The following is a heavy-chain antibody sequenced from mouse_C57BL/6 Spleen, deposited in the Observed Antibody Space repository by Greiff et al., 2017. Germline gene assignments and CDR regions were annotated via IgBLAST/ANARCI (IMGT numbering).Heavy chain of an antibody. V-gene: IGHV1-64*01. CDR2: IHPNSGST. CDR3: ASQLGSYFDY. J-gene: IGHJ2*01. D-gene: IGHD4-1*02. CDR1: GYTFTSYW. Sequence: QVQLQQSGAELVKPGASVKLSCKASGYTFTSYWMHWVKQRPGQGLEWIGMIHPNSGSTNYNEKFKSKATLTVDKSSSTAYMQLSSLTSEDSAVYYCASQLGSYFDYWGQGTTLTVSS.